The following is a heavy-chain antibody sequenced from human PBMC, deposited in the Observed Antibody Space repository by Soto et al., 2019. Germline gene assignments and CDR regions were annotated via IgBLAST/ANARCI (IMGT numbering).Heavy chain of an antibody. Sequence: PGGSLRLSCAASGITFSTYSMNWVRQAPGKGLEWVSSITSSSSDIYYAASVKGRFTTSRDNARNSLFLQMNSLRAEDTAVYYCARRSVAGTDFDYWGQGTLVTVSS. CDR1: GITFSTYS. D-gene: IGHD6-19*01. J-gene: IGHJ4*02. CDR2: ITSSSSDI. CDR3: ARRSVAGTDFDY. V-gene: IGHV3-21*01.